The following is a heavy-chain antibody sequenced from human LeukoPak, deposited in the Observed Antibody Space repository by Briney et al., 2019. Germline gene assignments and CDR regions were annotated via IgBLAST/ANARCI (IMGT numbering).Heavy chain of an antibody. Sequence: GASVKVSCKASGYTFTSYGISWVRQAPGQGLEWMGIINPSGGGTNYAQQFQGRVTMTRDTSTSTVYMELSSLTSEDTAVYYCARGPKWELTEWGQGTLVTVSS. CDR2: INPSGGGT. V-gene: IGHV1-46*01. CDR3: ARGPKWELTE. J-gene: IGHJ4*02. D-gene: IGHD1-26*01. CDR1: GYTFTSYG.